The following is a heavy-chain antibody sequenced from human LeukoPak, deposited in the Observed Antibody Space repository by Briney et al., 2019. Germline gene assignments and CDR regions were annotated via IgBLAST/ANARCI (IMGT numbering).Heavy chain of an antibody. Sequence: GGTLRLSCAASGFTLSGYGMSWVRQAPGKGLEWVAFIRYDGSNKYYADSVKGRFTISRDNSKNTLYLQMNSLRAEDTAVYYCAKDLAAAGNVFDYWGQGTLVTVSS. J-gene: IGHJ4*02. CDR3: AKDLAAAGNVFDY. CDR1: GFTLSGYG. V-gene: IGHV3-30*02. CDR2: IRYDGSNK. D-gene: IGHD6-13*01.